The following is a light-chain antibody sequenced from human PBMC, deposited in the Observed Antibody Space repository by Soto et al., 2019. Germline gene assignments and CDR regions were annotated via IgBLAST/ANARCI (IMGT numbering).Light chain of an antibody. CDR1: SSDVGNYNF. Sequence: QSALTQPPSASGSPGQSVTISCTGTSSDVGNYNFVSWYQQHPGKAPKFIIYEVSKRPSGVPDRFSASKSGNTASLTVSGLQAEDEADYFCCSYAGSNNWVFGGGTKETVL. J-gene: IGLJ3*02. V-gene: IGLV2-8*01. CDR2: EVS. CDR3: CSYAGSNNWV.